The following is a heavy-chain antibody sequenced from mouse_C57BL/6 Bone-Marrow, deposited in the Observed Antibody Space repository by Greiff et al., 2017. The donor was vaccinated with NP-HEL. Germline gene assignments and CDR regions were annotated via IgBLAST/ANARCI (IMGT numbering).Heavy chain of an antibody. V-gene: IGHV1-78*01. CDR1: GYTFTDYT. J-gene: IGHJ2*01. CDR3: ASHPYYSGSSPYLDY. Sequence: VQLQQSDAELVKPGASVKISCKVSGYTFTDYTIHWMKQRPEQGLEWIGYIYPRDGSTKYNEKFKGKATLTADKSSSTAYMQLNSLTSEDSAVYFGASHPYYSGSSPYLDYWGQGTTLTVSS. CDR2: IYPRDGST. D-gene: IGHD1-1*01.